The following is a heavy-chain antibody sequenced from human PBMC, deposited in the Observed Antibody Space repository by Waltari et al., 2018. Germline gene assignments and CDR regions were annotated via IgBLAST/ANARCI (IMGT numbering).Heavy chain of an antibody. CDR2: VDPEDGQT. CDR3: ATALGDSISASRPFEI. V-gene: IGHV1-69-2*01. D-gene: IGHD3-3*02. J-gene: IGHJ3*02. Sequence: EVRLLQSGAEVKKPGTTLKISCRLSGYTLSNYYIHWIQQAPGKGLQWMGLVDPEDGQTRYAEAHQGRISMTADSSTETVYMELTSLTSDDSAVYYCATALGDSISASRPFEIWGQGTVITVSS. CDR1: GYTLSNYY.